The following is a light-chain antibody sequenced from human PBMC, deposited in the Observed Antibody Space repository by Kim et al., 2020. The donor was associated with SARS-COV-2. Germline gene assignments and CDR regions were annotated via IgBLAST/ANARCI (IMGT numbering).Light chain of an antibody. CDR3: QQHITSPWT. J-gene: IGKJ1*01. Sequence: SPGERATLYCRASRSVSSTYLAWYQQKPGQAPRLLIYDASSRATGIPDRFTGSGSGTDFTLTISRLEPEDFAVYYCQQHITSPWTFGQGTKVDIK. CDR2: DAS. CDR1: RSVSSTY. V-gene: IGKV3-20*01.